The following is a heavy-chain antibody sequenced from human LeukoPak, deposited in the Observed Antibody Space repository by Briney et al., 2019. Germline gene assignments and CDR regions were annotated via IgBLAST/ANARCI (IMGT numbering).Heavy chain of an antibody. V-gene: IGHV4-59*12. Sequence: PSETLSLTCTVSGGSISSYYWSWIRQPPGKGLEWIGYIYYSGSTNYNPSLKSRVTISVDTSKNQFSLKLSSVTAADTAVYYCARVDILDVFDIGGKGKMVTVSS. CDR1: GGSISSYY. CDR2: IYYSGST. D-gene: IGHD2-15*01. J-gene: IGHJ3*02. CDR3: ARVDILDVFDI.